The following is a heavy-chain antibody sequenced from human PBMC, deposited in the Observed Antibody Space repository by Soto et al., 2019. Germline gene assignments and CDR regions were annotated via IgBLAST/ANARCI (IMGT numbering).Heavy chain of an antibody. CDR1: GFTFSSYS. D-gene: IGHD2-8*01. CDR3: AGHPERMAQIGWFDP. Sequence: EVQLVESGGGLVQPGGSLRLSCAASGFTFSSYSMNWVRQAPGKGLEWVSYISSSSSTIYYADSVKGRFTISRDNAKNSLHRQTNSLRAEDTAVYYCAGHPERMAQIGWFDPWGQGTLVTVSS. V-gene: IGHV3-48*01. J-gene: IGHJ5*02. CDR2: ISSSSSTI.